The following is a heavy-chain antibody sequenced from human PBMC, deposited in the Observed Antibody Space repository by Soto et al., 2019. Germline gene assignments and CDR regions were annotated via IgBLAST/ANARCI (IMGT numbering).Heavy chain of an antibody. CDR1: GGSFSGYY. D-gene: IGHD3-10*01. CDR2: INHSGST. Sequence: QVQLQQWGAGLLKPSETLSLTCAVYGGSFSGYYWSWIRQPPGKGLEWIGEINHSGSTNYNPSLKSRVNISVDTSKNQFSLKLSSVTAADTAVYYCARVVHYYGSGRPFDYWGQGTLVTVSS. V-gene: IGHV4-34*01. J-gene: IGHJ4*02. CDR3: ARVVHYYGSGRPFDY.